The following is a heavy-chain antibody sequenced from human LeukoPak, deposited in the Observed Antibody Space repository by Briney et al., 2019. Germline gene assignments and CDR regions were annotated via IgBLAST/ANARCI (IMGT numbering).Heavy chain of an antibody. Sequence: PGGSLRLSCAASGFTFSSYAMSWVRQAPGKGLEWVSGIPSSGPVTYYADSVKGRFTISRDNSKNTLYLQMNSLTAEDTGVYYCANRVAQHDCWGQGTLVTVSS. CDR1: GFTFSSYA. V-gene: IGHV3-23*01. J-gene: IGHJ4*02. CDR2: IPSSGPVT. CDR3: ANRVAQHDC. D-gene: IGHD2-21*01.